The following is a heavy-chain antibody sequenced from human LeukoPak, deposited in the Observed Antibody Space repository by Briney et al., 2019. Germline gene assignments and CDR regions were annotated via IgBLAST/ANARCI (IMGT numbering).Heavy chain of an antibody. V-gene: IGHV3-30*03. J-gene: IGHJ4*02. CDR2: ISYDGSNK. D-gene: IGHD3-22*01. CDR1: GFTFSSYS. CDR3: ASDFPDPYSSGLLDY. Sequence: GGSLRLSCAASGFTFSSYSMNWVRQAPGKGLEWVAVISYDGSNKYYADSVKGRFTISRDNSKNTLYLQMNSLRAEDTAVYYCASDFPDPYSSGLLDYWGQGTLVTVSS.